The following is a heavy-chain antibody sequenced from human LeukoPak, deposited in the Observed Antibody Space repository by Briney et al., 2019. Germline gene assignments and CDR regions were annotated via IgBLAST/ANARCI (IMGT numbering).Heavy chain of an antibody. CDR3: ARGGYDILTGYSYYFDY. CDR2: INPNSGGT. D-gene: IGHD3-9*01. Sequence: ASVKVSCKASGYSFTNYDINWVRQAPGQGLEWMGWINPNSGGTNYAQKFQGRVTMTRDTSISTAYMELSRLRSDDTAVYYCARGGYDILTGYSYYFDYWGQGTLVTVSS. J-gene: IGHJ4*02. CDR1: GYSFTNYD. V-gene: IGHV1-2*02.